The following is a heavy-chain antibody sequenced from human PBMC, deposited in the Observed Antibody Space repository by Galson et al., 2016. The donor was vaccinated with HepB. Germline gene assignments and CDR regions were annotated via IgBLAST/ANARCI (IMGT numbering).Heavy chain of an antibody. Sequence: QSGAEVKKPGESLKISCEGSGYSFISYWIAWVRLMPGKGLEWMGIIYPGDSATTYNPSFQGQVTISADKSISTAYLQWSSLKASDSAMYYCARGHSDYDHYNYYGMDVWGQGTTVTVSS. CDR2: IYPGDSAT. J-gene: IGHJ6*02. V-gene: IGHV5-51*03. CDR3: ARGHSDYDHYNYYGMDV. D-gene: IGHD5-12*01. CDR1: GYSFISYW.